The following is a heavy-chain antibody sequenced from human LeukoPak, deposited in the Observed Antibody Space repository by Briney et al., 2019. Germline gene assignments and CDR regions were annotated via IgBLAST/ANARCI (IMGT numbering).Heavy chain of an antibody. V-gene: IGHV4-59*01. D-gene: IGHD6-19*01. CDR1: GGSISSYY. J-gene: IGHJ3*02. CDR2: IYYSGST. Sequence: SETLSLTCTVSGGSISSYYWSWIRQPPGKGLEWIGYIYYSGSTNYNPSLTSRGTISVYTSKNQFSLKLSSVTAADTAVYYCARLNSSGWYVTNAFDIWGQGQWSPSLQ. CDR3: ARLNSSGWYVTNAFDI.